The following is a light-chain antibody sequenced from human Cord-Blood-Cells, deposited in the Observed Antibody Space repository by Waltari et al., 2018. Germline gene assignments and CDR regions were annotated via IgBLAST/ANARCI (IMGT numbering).Light chain of an antibody. CDR2: EVS. CDR3: SSYTSSSIYV. V-gene: IGLV2-14*01. J-gene: IGLJ1*01. CDR1: SSDVGGYNY. Sequence: QSSLTQPASVSGSPGQSITISSPGTSSDVGGYNYVSWYQQHPGKAPKLMIYEVSNRPSGVSNRFSGSKSGNTASLTISGLQAEDEADYYCSSYTSSSIYVFGTGTKVTVL.